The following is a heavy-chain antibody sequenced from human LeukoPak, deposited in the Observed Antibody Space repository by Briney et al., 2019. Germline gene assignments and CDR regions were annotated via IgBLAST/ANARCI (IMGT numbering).Heavy chain of an antibody. Sequence: PGGSLRLSCAASGFTFSSYGMHWVRQAPGKGLEWVAVIWYDGSNKYYADSVKGRFTISRDNSKNTLYLQMNSLRAEDTAVYYCARGPYYYDSSGYYPYWGQGTLVTVSS. V-gene: IGHV3-33*01. J-gene: IGHJ4*02. D-gene: IGHD3-22*01. CDR3: ARGPYYYDSSGYYPY. CDR1: GFTFSSYG. CDR2: IWYDGSNK.